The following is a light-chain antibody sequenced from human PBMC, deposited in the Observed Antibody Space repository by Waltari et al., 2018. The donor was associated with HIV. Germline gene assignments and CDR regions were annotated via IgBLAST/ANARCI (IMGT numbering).Light chain of an antibody. CDR3: QAWAGGTGSEGV. J-gene: IGLJ2*01. CDR1: ALPSRY. Sequence: SSELTQPPSVSVSPGQTARIACPGDALPSRYVSWYHKRPGQSPVLVVFQVGKRPSGIPERFSGSNSGNTATLTISGTQAMDEADYFCQAWAGGTGSEGVFGGGTKLTVL. CDR2: QVG. V-gene: IGLV3-1*01.